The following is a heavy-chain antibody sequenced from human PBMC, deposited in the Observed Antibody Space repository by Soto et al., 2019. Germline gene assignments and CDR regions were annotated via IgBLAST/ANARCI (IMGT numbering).Heavy chain of an antibody. CDR3: ARLLTEVATYREDAFDL. V-gene: IGHV1-18*01. CDR2: ISTYNGKT. D-gene: IGHD3-9*01. CDR1: GYTFTSHG. Sequence: QLQLVQSGGEVKTPGASVKVSCTTSGYTFTSHGISWVRQAPGQGLEWMGWISTYNGKTDYAQKFQGRVTMTADTRTRTVVVVVRGLRSDDTAVYYCARLLTEVATYREDAFDLWGQGTKVTVSS. J-gene: IGHJ3*01.